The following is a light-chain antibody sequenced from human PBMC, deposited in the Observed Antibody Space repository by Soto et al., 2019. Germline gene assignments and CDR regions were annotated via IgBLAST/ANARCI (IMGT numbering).Light chain of an antibody. CDR2: DVS. CDR1: SSDVGSYNY. Sequence: QSALTQPASVSGSPGQSITISCTGTSSDVGSYNYVSWYQQHPGKAPKLMIYDVSNRPSGVSNRFPGSKSGNTASLTISGLQAEDEADYYCSSYTSSSTLVFGTGTKLTVL. CDR3: SSYTSSSTLV. V-gene: IGLV2-14*01. J-gene: IGLJ1*01.